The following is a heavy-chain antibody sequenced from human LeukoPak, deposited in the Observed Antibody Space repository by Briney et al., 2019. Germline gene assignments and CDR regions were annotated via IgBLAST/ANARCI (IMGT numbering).Heavy chain of an antibody. Sequence: SVKVSCKASGGTFSSFAISWVRQASGQGLEWMGRIIPILGITNYAQKFQDRVTVTADKYMNTVYMELSSLGSEDTALYYCARASRTGDQPFDYWGQGTLVTVSS. V-gene: IGHV1-69*04. CDR2: IIPILGIT. D-gene: IGHD7-27*01. J-gene: IGHJ4*02. CDR1: GGTFSSFA. CDR3: ARASRTGDQPFDY.